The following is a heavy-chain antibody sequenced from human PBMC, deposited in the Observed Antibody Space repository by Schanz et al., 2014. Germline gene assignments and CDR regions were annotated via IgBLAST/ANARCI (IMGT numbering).Heavy chain of an antibody. Sequence: QVQLVESGGGVVQPGRSLRLSCVASGFTFSSYDVFWVRQAPGKGLEWVAILWHDGSKKYYADSVKGRFTISRDNAKNTLYLQMNSLRAEDTAVYYCARPALWCGDNCFDPWGQGTLVAVSS. J-gene: IGHJ5*02. CDR3: ARPALWCGDNCFDP. D-gene: IGHD3-10*01. CDR1: GFTFSSYD. V-gene: IGHV3-33*03. CDR2: LWHDGSKK.